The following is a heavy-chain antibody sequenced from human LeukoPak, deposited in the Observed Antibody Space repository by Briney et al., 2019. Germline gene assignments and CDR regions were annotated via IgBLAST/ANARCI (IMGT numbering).Heavy chain of an antibody. CDR1: GFTFSTYS. V-gene: IGHV3-21*01. Sequence: PGGSLRLSCAASGFTFSTYSMNWVRQAPGKGLEWVSSISSSSNYRHYADSVKGRFTISRDNSKNSLYLQMNSLRAEDTAVYYCARDLTDDFWGSYHFDYWGQGTLVTVSS. J-gene: IGHJ4*02. CDR3: ARDLTDDFWGSYHFDY. D-gene: IGHD3-3*01. CDR2: ISSSSNYR.